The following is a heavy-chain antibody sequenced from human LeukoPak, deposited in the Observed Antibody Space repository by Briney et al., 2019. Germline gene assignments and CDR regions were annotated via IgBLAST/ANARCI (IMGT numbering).Heavy chain of an antibody. Sequence: GGSLRLSCAASGFTFSSYAMSWVRQAPGKGLEWVSAISGSGGSTYYADSVEGRFTISRDNSKNTLYPQMNSLRAEDTAVYYCAKDRYSSSWSNWFDPWGQGTLVTVSS. CDR1: GFTFSSYA. V-gene: IGHV3-23*01. CDR3: AKDRYSSSWSNWFDP. J-gene: IGHJ5*02. D-gene: IGHD6-13*01. CDR2: ISGSGGST.